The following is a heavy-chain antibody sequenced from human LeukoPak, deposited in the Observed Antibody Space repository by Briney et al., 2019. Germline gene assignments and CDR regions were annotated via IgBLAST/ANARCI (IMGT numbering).Heavy chain of an antibody. CDR2: INHSGST. CDR1: GGSFSGYY. CDR3: ARGSHYYDSRAAFDI. V-gene: IGHV4-34*01. D-gene: IGHD3-22*01. Sequence: SETLSLTCAVYGGSFSGYYWSWIRQPPGKGLEWIGEINHSGSTNYNPSLKSRVTISVDTSKNQFSLKLSSVTAADTAVYYCARGSHYYDSRAAFDIWGQGTMVTVSS. J-gene: IGHJ3*02.